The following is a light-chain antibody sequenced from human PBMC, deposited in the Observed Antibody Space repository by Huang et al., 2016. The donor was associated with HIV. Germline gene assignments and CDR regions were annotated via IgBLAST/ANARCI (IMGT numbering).Light chain of an antibody. J-gene: IGKJ4*01. CDR3: QQYGTSPLT. Sequence: EVVLTQSPGTLSLSPGERATLACRASQTVSNKHLAWYQQKPGQAPRLLIYDASSRATGIPDRFSGSGSGTAFTLTISRLEPEDFAIYDCQQYGTSPLTFGGGTKVEIK. CDR2: DAS. V-gene: IGKV3-20*01. CDR1: QTVSNKH.